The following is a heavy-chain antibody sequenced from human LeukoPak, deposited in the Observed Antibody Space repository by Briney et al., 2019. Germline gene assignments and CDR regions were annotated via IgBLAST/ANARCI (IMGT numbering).Heavy chain of an antibody. CDR1: GYTFINYG. J-gene: IGHJ4*02. D-gene: IGHD1-26*01. CDR3: ARVFVGATSNPIPFDY. V-gene: IGHV1-18*01. Sequence: ASVKVSCKASGYTFINYGISWVRQAPGQGLEWMGWISAENGNTGYVENLQGRVTMTTDTSSSTVYMELRSLRPDDTAVYYCARVFVGATSNPIPFDYWGQGTLVTVSS. CDR2: ISAENGNT.